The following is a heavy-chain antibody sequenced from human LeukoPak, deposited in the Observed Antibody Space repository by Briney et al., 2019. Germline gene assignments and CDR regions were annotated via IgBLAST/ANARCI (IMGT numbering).Heavy chain of an antibody. CDR3: ARGGKWELPNFDY. CDR2: MNPNSGNT. CDR1: GYTFTSYD. J-gene: IGHJ4*02. D-gene: IGHD1-26*01. V-gene: IGHV1-8*02. Sequence: ASVKVSCKASGYTFTSYDINWVRQATGQGLEWMGWMNPNSGNTGYAQKFQGRVAITRNTSISTAYMELSSLRSGDTAVYYCARGGKWELPNFDYWGQGTLVTVSS.